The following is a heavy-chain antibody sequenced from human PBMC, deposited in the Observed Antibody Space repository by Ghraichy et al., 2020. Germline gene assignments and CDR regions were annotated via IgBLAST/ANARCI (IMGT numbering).Heavy chain of an antibody. V-gene: IGHV3-23*01. Sequence: ETLSLTCAASGFTFSSYAMSWVRQAPGKGLEWVSAISGSGGSTYYADSVKGRFTISRDNSKNTLYLQMNSLRAEDTAVYYCAKDSPRSYSSSPRVYYFYYWGQGTLVTVSS. CDR1: GFTFSSYA. J-gene: IGHJ4*02. CDR3: AKDSPRSYSSSPRVYYFYY. D-gene: IGHD6-6*01. CDR2: ISGSGGST.